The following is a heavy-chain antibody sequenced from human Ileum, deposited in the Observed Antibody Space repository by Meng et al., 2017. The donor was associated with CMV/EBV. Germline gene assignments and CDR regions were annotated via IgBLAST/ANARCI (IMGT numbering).Heavy chain of an antibody. CDR2: MYNSGTT. CDR1: GDSVSGGGYY. CDR3: ARWFDP. J-gene: IGHJ5*02. V-gene: IGHV4-61*08. Sequence: ALSLTCTVSGDSVSGGGYYWMWIRQNPGRGLEWIGNMYNSGTTTYNPSLKSRVSISVDKSKNQFSLKLSSVTAADTAVYYCARWFDPWGQGILVTVSS.